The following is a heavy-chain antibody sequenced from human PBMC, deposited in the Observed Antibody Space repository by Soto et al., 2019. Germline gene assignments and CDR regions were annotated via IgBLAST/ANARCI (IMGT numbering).Heavy chain of an antibody. D-gene: IGHD6-13*01. CDR1: GYSFTSYW. J-gene: IGHJ6*02. CDR2: IDPSDSYT. CDR3: ASLNGGAAAGHLRRGYYDMDV. V-gene: IGHV5-10-1*01. Sequence: GESLKSSCKGSGYSFTSYWISWVRQMPGKGLERMGRIDPSDSYTNYSPSFQGHVTISADKSISTAYLQWSSLKASDTAMYYCASLNGGAAAGHLRRGYYDMDVWGQGTTVTVSS.